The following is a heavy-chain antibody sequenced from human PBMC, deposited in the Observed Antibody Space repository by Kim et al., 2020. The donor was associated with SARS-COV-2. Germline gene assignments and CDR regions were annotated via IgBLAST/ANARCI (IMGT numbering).Heavy chain of an antibody. D-gene: IGHD3-3*01. V-gene: IGHV4-59*01. J-gene: IGHJ6*02. Sequence: SETLSLTCTVSGGSISSYYWSWIRQPPGKGLEWIGYIYYSGSTNYNPSLKSRVTISVDTSKNQFSLKLSSVTAADTAVYYCARGYDFWSGYAPFYYYYGMDVWGQGTTVTVSS. CDR1: GGSISSYY. CDR2: IYYSGST. CDR3: ARGYDFWSGYAPFYYYYGMDV.